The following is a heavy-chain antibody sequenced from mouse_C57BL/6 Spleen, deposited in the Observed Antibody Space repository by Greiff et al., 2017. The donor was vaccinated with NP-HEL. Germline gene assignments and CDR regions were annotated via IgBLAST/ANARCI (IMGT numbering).Heavy chain of an antibody. CDR1: GFTFSSYA. J-gene: IGHJ2*01. Sequence: EVQGVESGGGLVKPGGSLKLSCAASGFTFSSYAMSWVRQTPEKRLEWVATISDGGSYTYYPDNVKGRFTISRDNAKNNLYLQMSHLKSEDTAMYYCAREKDYYGSSPYYFDYWGQGTTLTVSS. V-gene: IGHV5-4*01. D-gene: IGHD1-1*01. CDR3: AREKDYYGSSPYYFDY. CDR2: ISDGGSYT.